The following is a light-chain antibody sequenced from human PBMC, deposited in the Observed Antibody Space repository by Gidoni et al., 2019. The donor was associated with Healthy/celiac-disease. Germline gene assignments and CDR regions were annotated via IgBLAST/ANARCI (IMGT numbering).Light chain of an antibody. CDR1: SSNIGNNY. Sequence: QSVLTQPPSVAAAPGQKVTISCSGSSSNIGNNYVSWYQQLPGTAPKLLIYDNNKRPSVIPARFSGSKSGPSATLGITGLQTGDEADYYCGTWDSSLSAVVFGGGTKLTVL. CDR2: DNN. V-gene: IGLV1-51*01. J-gene: IGLJ2*01. CDR3: GTWDSSLSAVV.